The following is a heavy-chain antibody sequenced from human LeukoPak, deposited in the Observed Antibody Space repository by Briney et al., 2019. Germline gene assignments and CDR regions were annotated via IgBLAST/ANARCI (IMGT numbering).Heavy chain of an antibody. Sequence: ASVKVSCKTSGYNFASYTMHWLRQAPGQSPEWMGSINGDNGNTKYSEKFQGRVTFTRDTSASSAYMELSRLRSEDTAVYYCARSSSGTYHYWGQGTTVTVSS. D-gene: IGHD3-10*01. CDR2: INGDNGNT. CDR3: ARSSSGTYHY. V-gene: IGHV1-3*01. CDR1: GYNFASYT. J-gene: IGHJ6*02.